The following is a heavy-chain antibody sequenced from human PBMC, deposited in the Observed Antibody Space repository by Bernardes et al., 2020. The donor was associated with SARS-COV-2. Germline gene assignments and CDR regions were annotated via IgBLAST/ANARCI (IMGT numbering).Heavy chain of an antibody. CDR2: IGGDGRS. CDR3: AKDLFYWSASDY. D-gene: IGHD2-8*02. Sequence: GESLRLSCAASGFAFSSNAMSWVRQAPGKGLEWVSGIGGDGRSHYADSVKSRFTISRDNSRNTLYLQLNNLRGEDTAFYYCAKDLFYWSASDYWGQGALVTVSS. J-gene: IGHJ4*02. CDR1: GFAFSSNA. V-gene: IGHV3-23*01.